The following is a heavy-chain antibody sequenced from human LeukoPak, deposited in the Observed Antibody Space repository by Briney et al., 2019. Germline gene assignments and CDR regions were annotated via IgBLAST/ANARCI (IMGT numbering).Heavy chain of an antibody. CDR3: ARESVWTGPKTPYKASRPYNWFDP. D-gene: IGHD3/OR15-3a*01. CDR1: GGSISSYY. J-gene: IGHJ5*02. CDR2: IYYSGST. Sequence: PSETLPLTCTVSGGSISSYYWSWIRQPPGKGLEWIGYIYYSGSTNYNPSLKSRVTISVDTSKNQFSLKLSSVTAADTAVYYCARESVWTGPKTPYKASRPYNWFDPWGQGTLVTVSS. V-gene: IGHV4-59*01.